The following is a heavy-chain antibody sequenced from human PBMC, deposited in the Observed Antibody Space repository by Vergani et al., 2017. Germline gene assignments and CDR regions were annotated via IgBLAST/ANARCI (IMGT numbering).Heavy chain of an antibody. J-gene: IGHJ3*02. CDR3: ARGQYFYDSSGYYRLWAFDI. D-gene: IGHD3-22*01. V-gene: IGHV2-26*01. CDR2: IFSNDEK. CDR1: GFSLSNARMG. Sequence: QVTLKESGPVLVKPTETLTLTCTVSGFSLSNARMGVSWIRQPPGKALEWLAHIFSNDEKSYSTSLKSRLTISKDTSKSQVVLTMTNMDPVDTATYHCARGQYFYDSSGYYRLWAFDIWGQGTMVTVSS.